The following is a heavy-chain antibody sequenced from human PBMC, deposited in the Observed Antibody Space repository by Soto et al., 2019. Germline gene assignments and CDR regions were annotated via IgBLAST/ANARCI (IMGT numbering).Heavy chain of an antibody. Sequence: GGSLRLSCAASGFTFNNYGMHWVRQAPGKGLEWVVVISFDGRNTDYADSVKGRFTISRDNSKNTLYLQMNSLRAEDTAVYYCAIDRVESGYPEYFQHWGQGTLVTVSS. CDR1: GFTFNNYG. D-gene: IGHD3-22*01. J-gene: IGHJ1*01. CDR3: AIDRVESGYPEYFQH. CDR2: ISFDGRNT. V-gene: IGHV3-30*03.